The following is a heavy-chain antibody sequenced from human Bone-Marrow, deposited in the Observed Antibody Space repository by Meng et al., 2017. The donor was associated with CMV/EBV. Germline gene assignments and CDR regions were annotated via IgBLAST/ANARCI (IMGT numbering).Heavy chain of an antibody. D-gene: IGHD1-14*01. CDR2: ISYDGSNE. Sequence: GGSLRLSCAASGFTFSTYAMHWVRQAPGKGLQWVAVISYDGSNEYYADSVKGRFTISRDNSKNTLYLQMNSLRAEDTAVYYCATSTGDYYYYGMDVWGQGTTVTFSS. CDR3: ATSTGDYYYYGMDV. J-gene: IGHJ6*02. V-gene: IGHV3-30-3*01. CDR1: GFTFSTYA.